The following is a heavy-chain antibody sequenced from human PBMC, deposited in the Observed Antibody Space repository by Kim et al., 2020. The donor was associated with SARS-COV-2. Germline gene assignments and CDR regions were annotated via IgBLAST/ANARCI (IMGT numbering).Heavy chain of an antibody. CDR2: ITISGGVT. Sequence: GGSLRLSCIASGFTFSNYAMNWVRQAPGKGLEWVSSITISGGVTYHADSVKGRFTISRDNSKNTLYLQMNSLRAEDTAIYYCAEPIVPAALYGGDYWGQGTLVTVSS. D-gene: IGHD2-2*01. CDR3: AEPIVPAALYGGDY. J-gene: IGHJ4*02. V-gene: IGHV3-23*01. CDR1: GFTFSNYA.